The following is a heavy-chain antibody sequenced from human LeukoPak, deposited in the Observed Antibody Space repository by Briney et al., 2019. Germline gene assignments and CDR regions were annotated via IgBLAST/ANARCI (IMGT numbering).Heavy chain of an antibody. CDR2: INPNSGGT. CDR1: GYTFTGYY. Sequence: GASVKVSCKASGYTFTGYYMHWVRQAPGQGLEWMGWINPNSGGTNYAQKFQGRVTMTRDTSISTAYMELSRLRSDDTAVYYCARASIAAAGIVGYWGQGTLVTVSS. V-gene: IGHV1-2*02. J-gene: IGHJ4*02. D-gene: IGHD6-13*01. CDR3: ARASIAAAGIVGY.